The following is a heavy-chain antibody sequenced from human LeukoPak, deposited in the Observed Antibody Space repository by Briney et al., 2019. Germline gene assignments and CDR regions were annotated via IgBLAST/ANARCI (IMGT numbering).Heavy chain of an antibody. CDR1: GFTLSTYA. CDR2: ISYDGSNE. D-gene: IGHD2-21*01. V-gene: IGHV3-30*18. Sequence: PGRSLRLSCAASGFTLSTYAMHWVRQAPGKGLEWVAVISYDGSNEYYGDSVKGRFTISRDNSKNTLYLQMNSLRAEDTDVYFCAQDSYSQVSYYYYYGMDVWGQGTTVTVSS. J-gene: IGHJ6*02. CDR3: AQDSYSQVSYYYYYGMDV.